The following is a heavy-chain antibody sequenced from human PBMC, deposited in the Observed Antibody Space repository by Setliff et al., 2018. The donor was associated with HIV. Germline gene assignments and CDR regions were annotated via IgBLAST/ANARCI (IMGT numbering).Heavy chain of an antibody. Sequence: KTSETLSLTCAVYGGSFSGYYWSWIRQPPGKGLEWIGEIIHSGSTNYSPSLKSRVTISVDTSKNQFSLKLSSVTAADTATYYCASFVGATGGYIWGQGTKVTVSS. CDR3: ASFVGATGGYI. V-gene: IGHV4-34*12. CDR2: IIHSGST. J-gene: IGHJ3*02. CDR1: GGSFSGYY. D-gene: IGHD1-26*01.